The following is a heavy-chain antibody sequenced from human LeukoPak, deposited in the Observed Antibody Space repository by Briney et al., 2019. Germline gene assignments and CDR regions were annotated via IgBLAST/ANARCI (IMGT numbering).Heavy chain of an antibody. CDR3: ARREMALRATDY. D-gene: IGHD5-24*01. CDR2: IYTSGST. J-gene: IGHJ4*02. V-gene: IGHV4-61*02. CDR1: GGSISRGSYY. Sequence: PSQTLSLTCPVSGGSISRGSYYWSWLRQPAGKGLEWIGRIYTSGSTNYNPSLKSRVTISVEPSKNQCALKLSSGPAADTAVYYGARREMALRATDYWGQGTLVTVSS.